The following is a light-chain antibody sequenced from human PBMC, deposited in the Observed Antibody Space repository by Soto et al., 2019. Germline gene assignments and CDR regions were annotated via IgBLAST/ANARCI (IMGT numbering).Light chain of an antibody. J-gene: IGKJ5*01. CDR3: QQRSTWPT. CDR2: DAS. Sequence: EFVLTQSPATLSLSPGERATLSCRASQSVSSYLAWYQQKPGQAPRLLIYDASVRATGTPARFSGSGSGTAFTLTISSLEPEDFALYYCQQRSTWPTFGQGTRLEIK. V-gene: IGKV3-11*01. CDR1: QSVSSY.